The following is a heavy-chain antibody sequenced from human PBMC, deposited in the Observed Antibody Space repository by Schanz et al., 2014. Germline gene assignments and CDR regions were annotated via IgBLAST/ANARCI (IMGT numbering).Heavy chain of an antibody. CDR2: ISTYNGHT. D-gene: IGHD3-10*01. CDR1: GYMFDTYG. CDR3: ARAPTRMNMFRGVTYFFDY. Sequence: QVRLVQSGAEAREPGASVKVSCKATGYMFDTYGFAWVRQAPGQGLEWMGWISTYNGHTRYGQKFPDRLSLTTDTDTATANVELRSLRTDDTAVYYCARAPTRMNMFRGVTYFFDYWGQGTLVTVSS. V-gene: IGHV1-18*04. J-gene: IGHJ4*02.